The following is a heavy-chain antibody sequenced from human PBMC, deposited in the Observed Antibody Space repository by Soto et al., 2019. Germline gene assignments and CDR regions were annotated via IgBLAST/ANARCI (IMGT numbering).Heavy chain of an antibody. Sequence: PGGSLRLSCETSEFTFSSYWMTWVRRTPGRGLEWVANIDGEGGERNYADSVKGRFTISRDNARKSLYLQMNSLRAEDTAVYYCARGLYNGSPHLFYWGQGTLVTSPQ. CDR3: ARGLYNGSPHLFY. D-gene: IGHD1-26*01. V-gene: IGHV3-7*05. CDR1: EFTFSSYW. J-gene: IGHJ4*02. CDR2: IDGEGGER.